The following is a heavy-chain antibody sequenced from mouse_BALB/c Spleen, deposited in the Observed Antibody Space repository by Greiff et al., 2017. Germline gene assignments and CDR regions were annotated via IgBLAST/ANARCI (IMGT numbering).Heavy chain of an antibody. J-gene: IGHJ1*01. V-gene: IGHV7-3*02. CDR1: GFTFTDYY. D-gene: IGHD2-3*01. CDR3: ARDMGDGYYEGYFDV. CDR2: IRNKANGYTT. Sequence: EVQRVESGGGLVQPGGSLRLSCATSGFTFTDYYMSWVRQPPGKALEWLGFIRNKANGYTTEYSASVKGRFTISRDNSQSILYLQMNTLRAEDSATYYCARDMGDGYYEGYFDVWGAGTTVTVSS.